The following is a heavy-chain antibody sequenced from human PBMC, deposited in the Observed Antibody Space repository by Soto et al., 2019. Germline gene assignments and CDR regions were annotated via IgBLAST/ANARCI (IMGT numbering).Heavy chain of an antibody. CDR3: ARLEGGITMVRAPTG. V-gene: IGHV4-30-4*01. D-gene: IGHD3-10*01. Sequence: QVQLQESGPGLVKPSQTLSLTCTVSAGSISSGDYYWSWIRQPPGKGLEWIGYIYYSGSTYYNPSLKSRVTISVDTSKNQFSRKLSSVTAADTAVYYCARLEGGITMVRAPTGWGQGTLVTVSS. CDR1: AGSISSGDYY. J-gene: IGHJ4*02. CDR2: IYYSGST.